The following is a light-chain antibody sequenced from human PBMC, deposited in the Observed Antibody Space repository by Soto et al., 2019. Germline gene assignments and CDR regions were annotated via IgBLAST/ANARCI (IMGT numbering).Light chain of an antibody. J-gene: IGLJ1*01. CDR3: SSYTSSNTGV. Sequence: QSVLTQPASVSGSPGQSITISCTGTSSDISYYNYVSWYQQHPGKAPKLMIYDVSNRPSGVSNRFSGSKSGNTASLTISGLQAEDEADYYCSSYTSSNTGVFGTGTKLTVL. CDR1: SSDISYYNY. V-gene: IGLV2-14*01. CDR2: DVS.